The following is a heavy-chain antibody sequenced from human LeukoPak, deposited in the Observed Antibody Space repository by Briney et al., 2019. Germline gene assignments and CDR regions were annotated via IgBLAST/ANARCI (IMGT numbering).Heavy chain of an antibody. CDR3: ARAPPNWGYYFDY. V-gene: IGHV1-2*02. J-gene: IGHJ4*02. CDR2: INPNSGGT. CDR1: GYTFTGYY. Sequence: SVKVSCKASGYTFTGYYMHWVRQAPGQGLEWMGWINPNSGGTNYAQKFQGRVTMTRDTSISTAYMELSRLRSDDTAVYYCARAPPNWGYYFDYWGQGTLVTVSS. D-gene: IGHD7-27*01.